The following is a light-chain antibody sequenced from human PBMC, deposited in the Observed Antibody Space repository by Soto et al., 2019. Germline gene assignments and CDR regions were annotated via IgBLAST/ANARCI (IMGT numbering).Light chain of an antibody. CDR2: KAS. CDR3: QQTYDLPRT. J-gene: IGKJ1*01. CDR1: QSISNW. Sequence: DSQMTQSPSTLSASVGDRVTITCRASQSISNWLAWYQQKPGKAPKALIYKASSLESGVPSRFSGSGSGTDFTLTITDLQPEDFASYFCQQTYDLPRTCGQGTKVDI. V-gene: IGKV1-5*03.